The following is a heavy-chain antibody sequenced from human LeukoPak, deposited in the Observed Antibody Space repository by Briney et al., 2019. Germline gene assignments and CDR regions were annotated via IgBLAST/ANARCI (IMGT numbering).Heavy chain of an antibody. J-gene: IGHJ4*02. D-gene: IGHD2-21*01. CDR3: ARDLLRSEGSY. Sequence: GGSLRLSCVASGFTFSNYAMTWVRQSPGKGLDWVSEIYAGGGTNYAVSVKGRFTISRDNSKNTLYLQMNSLRAEDTAVYYCARDLLRSEGSYWGQGTLLTVSS. CDR1: GFTFSNYA. V-gene: IGHV3-53*01. CDR2: IYAGGGT.